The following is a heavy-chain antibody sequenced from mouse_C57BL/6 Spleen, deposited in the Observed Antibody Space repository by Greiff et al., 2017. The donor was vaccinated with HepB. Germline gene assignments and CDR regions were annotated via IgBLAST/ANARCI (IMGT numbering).Heavy chain of an antibody. Sequence: VQLQQSGAELVKPGASVKMSCKASGYTFTSYWITWVKQRPGQGLEWIGDIYPGSGSTNYNEKFKSKATLTVDTSSSTAYMQLSSLTSEDSAVYYCARGTYGSRGGYFDYWGQGTTLTVSS. V-gene: IGHV1-55*01. CDR2: IYPGSGST. CDR3: ARGTYGSRGGYFDY. CDR1: GYTFTSYW. D-gene: IGHD1-1*01. J-gene: IGHJ2*01.